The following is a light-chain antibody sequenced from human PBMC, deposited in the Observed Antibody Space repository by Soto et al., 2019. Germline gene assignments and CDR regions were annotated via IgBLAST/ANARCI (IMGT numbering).Light chain of an antibody. V-gene: IGKV1-12*01. J-gene: IGKJ1*01. CDR2: DAS. CDR1: QGISSW. Sequence: DIQMTQSPSSVSASVGDRVTITCRASQGISSWLVWYQQKPGMAPKLLIYDASSLQSGVPSRFSGSGSGPEFTLTISSLQPEDFATYHCQQANSFPWTFGQGTKVEIK. CDR3: QQANSFPWT.